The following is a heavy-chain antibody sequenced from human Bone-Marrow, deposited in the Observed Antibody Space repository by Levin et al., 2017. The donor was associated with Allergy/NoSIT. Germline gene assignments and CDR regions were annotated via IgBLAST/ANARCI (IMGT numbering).Heavy chain of an antibody. J-gene: IGHJ5*02. V-gene: IGHV4-34*01. CDR3: ARVASGSSSWYHP. CDR2: VNHRGST. Sequence: PSETLSLTCTVHGASFSGYWWNWIRQAPGKGLEWIGEVNHRGSTNYNPSLKSRVTVSLDTSKNQFSLNVTSVTHADSGVYYCARVASGSSSWYHPWGQGTLVTVSS. D-gene: IGHD6-13*01. CDR1: GASFSGYW.